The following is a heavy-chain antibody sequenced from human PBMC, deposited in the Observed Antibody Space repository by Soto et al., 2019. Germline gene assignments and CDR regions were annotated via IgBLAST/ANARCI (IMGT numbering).Heavy chain of an antibody. CDR1: GDTFTSYY. J-gene: IGHJ5*02. D-gene: IGHD2-8*01. V-gene: IGHV1-46*01. Sequence: ASVKVSCKASGDTFTSYYMHWVRQAPGQGLEWMGIISPSGGTSYAQKFQGRVTMTRDTSKNQFYLDLNSVTAADTAMYYCARNGDCTRPGCIVGWFDPWGPGTLVTVSS. CDR3: ARNGDCTRPGCIVGWFDP. CDR2: ISPSGGT.